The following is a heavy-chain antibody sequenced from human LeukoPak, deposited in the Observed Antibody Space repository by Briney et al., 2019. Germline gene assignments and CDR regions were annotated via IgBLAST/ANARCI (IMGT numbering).Heavy chain of an antibody. CDR2: INHSGST. J-gene: IGHJ5*02. CDR3: AGGSNQQLSRGGRYNWFHP. CDR1: GGSFSGYY. Sequence: PSETLSLTCAVYGGSFSGYYWRWIRQPPGKGLEWIGEINHSGSTNYNPSLKSRVTISVDTSKNQFSLKLSSVTATDTAVYYCAGGSNQQLSRGGRYNWFHPWGQGTLVTVSS. D-gene: IGHD6-13*01. V-gene: IGHV4-34*01.